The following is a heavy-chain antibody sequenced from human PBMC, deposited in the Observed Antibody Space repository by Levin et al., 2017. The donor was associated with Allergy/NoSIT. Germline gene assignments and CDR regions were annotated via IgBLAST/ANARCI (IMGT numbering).Heavy chain of an antibody. CDR3: ARGGCSSTSCLDN. J-gene: IGHJ4*02. V-gene: IGHV3-74*01. CDR2: INSDGSDT. Sequence: SCVASGYTFSSKWMHWVRQAPGKGLVWVAHINSDGSDTNYADSVKGRFTISRDNAKNTLYLQMNSLTVEDTAVFYCARGGCSSTSCLDNWGQGTLVTVSS. D-gene: IGHD2-2*01. CDR1: GYTFSSKW.